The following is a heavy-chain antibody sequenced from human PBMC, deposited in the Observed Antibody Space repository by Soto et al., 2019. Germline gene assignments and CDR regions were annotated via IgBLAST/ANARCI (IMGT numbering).Heavy chain of an antibody. Sequence: GSLRLSGEASVFTFSSYWMHWVRQAPGKGLVWVSRMNEDGGTRDYADSVKGRFTISRDNAKNTLYLQMNSLRVEDTAVYYCASDLSGRADVWGQGTTVTVSS. CDR3: ASDLSGRADV. D-gene: IGHD3-10*01. V-gene: IGHV3-74*01. J-gene: IGHJ6*02. CDR2: MNEDGGTR. CDR1: VFTFSSYW.